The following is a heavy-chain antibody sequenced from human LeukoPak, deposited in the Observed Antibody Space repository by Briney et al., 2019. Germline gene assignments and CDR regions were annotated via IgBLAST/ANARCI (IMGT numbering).Heavy chain of an antibody. V-gene: IGHV3-74*01. J-gene: IGHJ5*02. CDR2: IYVDGKTI. CDR1: GFTFNSYS. Sequence: GRSLRLSCAASGFTFNSYSMHWGCHGPRERLLWGSGIYVDGKTIDYTDSAKGRFTIYRDDAKDTLYFQMSILRTANTAGYYCVSDLCGGDDQWGRGPLVTVSS. CDR3: VSDLCGGDDQ. D-gene: IGHD3-3*01.